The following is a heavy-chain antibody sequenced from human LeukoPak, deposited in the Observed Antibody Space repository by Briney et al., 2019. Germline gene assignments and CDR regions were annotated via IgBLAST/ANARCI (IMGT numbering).Heavy chain of an antibody. CDR3: ASTDILTGYFHLDY. J-gene: IGHJ4*02. D-gene: IGHD3-9*01. V-gene: IGHV3-21*01. Sequence: GGSLRLSCAASGFTFSSYSMNWVRQAPGKGLEWVSSISSSSSYIYYADSVKGRFTISRDNAKNSLYLQMNSLRAEDTAVYYCASTDILTGYFHLDYWGQGTLVTVSS. CDR1: GFTFSSYS. CDR2: ISSSSSYI.